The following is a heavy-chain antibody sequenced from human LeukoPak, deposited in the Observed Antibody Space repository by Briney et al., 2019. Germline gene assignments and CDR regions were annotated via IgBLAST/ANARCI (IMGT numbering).Heavy chain of an antibody. D-gene: IGHD4/OR15-4a*01. Sequence: ASVKVSCKASGYTFTGYYMHWVRQAPGQGLEWVGCMNVRIGTADYAPKFQGRVTMTRNNSISTAFMELSSLRPEDTAVYYCARLPGYFGASWGQGTLVTVSS. CDR3: ARLPGYFGAS. CDR2: MNVRIGTA. CDR1: GYTFTGYY. V-gene: IGHV1-8*02. J-gene: IGHJ5*02.